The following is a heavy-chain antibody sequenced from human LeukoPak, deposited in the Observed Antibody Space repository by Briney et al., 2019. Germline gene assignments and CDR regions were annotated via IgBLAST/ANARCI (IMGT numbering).Heavy chain of an antibody. CDR3: ARGPGIAMAGYFDY. J-gene: IGHJ4*02. Sequence: SETLSLTCAVYGGSFSGYYWSWIRQPPGKGLEWIGEINHSGSTNYNPSLKSRVTISVDTSKNQFSLKLSSVTAADTAVYYCARGPGIAMAGYFDYWGQGTLVTVSS. CDR2: INHSGST. CDR1: GGSFSGYY. V-gene: IGHV4-34*01. D-gene: IGHD6-19*01.